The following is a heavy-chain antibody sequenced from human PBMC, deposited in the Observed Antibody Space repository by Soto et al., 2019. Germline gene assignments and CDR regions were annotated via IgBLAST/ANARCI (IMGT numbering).Heavy chain of an antibody. CDR1: GFTFRSYW. J-gene: IGHJ2*01. CDR2: IKQDGSEK. D-gene: IGHD2-15*01. Sequence: PVGSLGLSCAASGFTFRSYWMSWVRQAPGKGLEWVANIKQDGSEKYYVDSVKGRFTISRDNAKNSLYLQMNSLRAEDTAVYYCARVRIWYFDLWGRGTLVTVSS. CDR3: ARVRIWYFDL. V-gene: IGHV3-7*01.